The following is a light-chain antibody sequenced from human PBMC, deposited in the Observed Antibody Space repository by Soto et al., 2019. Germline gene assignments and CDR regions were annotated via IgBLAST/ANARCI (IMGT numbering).Light chain of an antibody. CDR1: SSNIGAGYD. J-gene: IGLJ3*02. Sequence: QSVLTQPPSVSGAPGQRVTTSCTGSSSNIGAGYDVHWYQQLPGTAPKLLIHGNSNRPSGVPDRFSGSKSGTSASLAITGLQAEDEADYYCQSYDSSLSGSWVFGGGTKLTVL. V-gene: IGLV1-40*01. CDR3: QSYDSSLSGSWV. CDR2: GNS.